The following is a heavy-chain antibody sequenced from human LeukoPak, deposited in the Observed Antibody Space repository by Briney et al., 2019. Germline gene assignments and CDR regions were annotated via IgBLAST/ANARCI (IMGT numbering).Heavy chain of an antibody. V-gene: IGHV3-23*01. CDR3: AKDLKTVTIGRLMDV. Sequence: PGGSLRLSCAASGFTFSSYAMSWVRQAPGKGLEWVSAISGSGGSTYYADSVKGRFTISRDNSKNTLYLQMNSLRAEDTAAYYCAKDLKTVTIGRLMDVWGKGTTVTVSS. D-gene: IGHD4-17*01. CDR2: ISGSGGST. CDR1: GFTFSSYA. J-gene: IGHJ6*03.